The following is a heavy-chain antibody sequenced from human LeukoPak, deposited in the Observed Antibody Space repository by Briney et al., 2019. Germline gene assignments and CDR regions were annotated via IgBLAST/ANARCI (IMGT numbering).Heavy chain of an antibody. CDR3: ARGPPRLRFGELVDY. CDR1: GYTFTGYY. CDR2: INPNSGGT. Sequence: ASVKVSCKASGYTFTGYYMHWVRQAPGQGLEWMGWINPNSGGTNYAQKFQGRVTMTRNTSISTAYMELSSLRSEDTAVYYCARGPPRLRFGELVDYWGQGTLVTVSS. V-gene: IGHV1-2*02. J-gene: IGHJ4*02. D-gene: IGHD3-10*01.